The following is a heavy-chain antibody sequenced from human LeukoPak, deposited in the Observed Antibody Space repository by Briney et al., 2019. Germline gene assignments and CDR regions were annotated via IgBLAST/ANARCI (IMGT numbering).Heavy chain of an antibody. CDR3: ARDQVTYYSSGSYYNVGP. V-gene: IGHV1-69*13. Sequence: SVKVSCKASGGTFSSYAISWVRQAPGQGLEWMGGIIPIFGTTNYAQKFQGRVTITADESTSTAYMELSSLRSEDTAIYYCARDQVTYYSSGSYYNVGPWGQGTLVTVSS. J-gene: IGHJ5*02. CDR2: IIPIFGTT. D-gene: IGHD3-10*01. CDR1: GGTFSSYA.